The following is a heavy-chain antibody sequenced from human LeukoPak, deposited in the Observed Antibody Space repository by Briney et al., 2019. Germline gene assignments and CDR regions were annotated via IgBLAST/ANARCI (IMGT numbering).Heavy chain of an antibody. V-gene: IGHV3-30-3*01. CDR2: ISYDGSNK. J-gene: IGHJ3*02. Sequence: GGSLRLSCAASGFTFSSYAMPWVRQAPGKGLEWVAVISYDGSNKYYADSVKGRFTISRDNSKNTLYLQMNSLRAEDTAVYYCATTLTHSSGWYMLAFDIWGQGTMVTVSS. CDR3: ATTLTHSSGWYMLAFDI. CDR1: GFTFSSYA. D-gene: IGHD6-19*01.